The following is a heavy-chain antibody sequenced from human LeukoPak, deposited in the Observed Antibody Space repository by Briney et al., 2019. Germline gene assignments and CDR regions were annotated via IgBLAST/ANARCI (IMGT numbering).Heavy chain of an antibody. D-gene: IGHD2-21*02. Sequence: AGGSLRLSCAASGFTFSSYAMSWVRQAPGKGLEWVSAISGSGGSTYYADSVKGRFTISRDNSKNTLYLQMNSLRAEDTAVYYCAKDVVVTALYNWFDPWGQGTLVTVSS. CDR2: ISGSGGST. V-gene: IGHV3-23*01. CDR1: GFTFSSYA. CDR3: AKDVVVTALYNWFDP. J-gene: IGHJ5*02.